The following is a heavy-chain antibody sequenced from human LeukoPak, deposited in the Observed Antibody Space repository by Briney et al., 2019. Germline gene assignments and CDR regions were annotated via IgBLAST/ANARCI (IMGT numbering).Heavy chain of an antibody. Sequence: ASVKVSCKASGYTFSNYGIIWVRQAPGLGLEWMGWISANSVYTNYAQKFQGRVTMTTDTSTSTAYMEVRSLGSDDTVVYYRARDLSDEGYFDYWGQGTLVAVSS. V-gene: IGHV1-18*01. D-gene: IGHD6-25*01. CDR1: GYTFSNYG. CDR2: ISANSVYT. CDR3: ARDLSDEGYFDY. J-gene: IGHJ4*02.